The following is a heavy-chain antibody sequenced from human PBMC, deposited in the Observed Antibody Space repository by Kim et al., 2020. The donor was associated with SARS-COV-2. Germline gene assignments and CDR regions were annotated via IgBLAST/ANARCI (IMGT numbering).Heavy chain of an antibody. D-gene: IGHD6-19*01. Sequence: GGSLRLSCAASGFTFSSYGMHWVRQAPGKGLEWVAVIWYDGSNKYYADSVKGRFTISRDNSKNTLYLQMNSLRAEDTAVYYCARELGDVDVPSGWYDGYYYYGMDVWGQETTVTVSS. CDR2: IWYDGSNK. CDR3: ARELGDVDVPSGWYDGYYYYGMDV. J-gene: IGHJ6*02. V-gene: IGHV3-33*01. CDR1: GFTFSSYG.